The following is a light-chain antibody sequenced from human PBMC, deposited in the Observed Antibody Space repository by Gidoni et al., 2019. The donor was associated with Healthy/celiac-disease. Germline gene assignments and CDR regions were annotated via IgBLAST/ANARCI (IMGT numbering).Light chain of an antibody. CDR1: QSLLHSNGYNY. Sequence: DIVMTQSPLSLPVTPGEPASISCRSSQSLLHSNGYNYSDWYLQKPGQSPQLLIYLGSNRASGVPDRFRGSGSGTDFTLKISRVEAEDVGVYYCMQALQTPFTFGPGTKVDIK. CDR2: LGS. CDR3: MQALQTPFT. J-gene: IGKJ3*01. V-gene: IGKV2-28*01.